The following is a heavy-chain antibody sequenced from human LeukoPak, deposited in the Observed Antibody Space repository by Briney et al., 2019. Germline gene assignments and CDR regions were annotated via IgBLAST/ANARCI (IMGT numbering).Heavy chain of an antibody. V-gene: IGHV1-69*01. CDR1: GGTFSSYA. CDR2: IIPIFGTA. CDR3: ARAIHDYGVYFDY. Sequence: EASVKVSCKASGGTFSSYAISWVRQAPGQGLEWMGGIIPIFGTANYAQKFQGRVTITADESTGTAYMELSSLRSEDTAVYYCARAIHDYGVYFDYWGQGTLVTVSS. D-gene: IGHD4-17*01. J-gene: IGHJ4*02.